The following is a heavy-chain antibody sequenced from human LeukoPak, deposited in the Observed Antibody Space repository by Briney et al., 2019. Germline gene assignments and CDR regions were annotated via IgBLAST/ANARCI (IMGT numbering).Heavy chain of an antibody. J-gene: IGHJ4*02. CDR3: ARAHNWKYGSFDF. D-gene: IGHD1-7*01. CDR2: ISSSSSYI. V-gene: IGHV3-21*01. CDR1: GFTFSSYS. Sequence: GGSLRLSCAASGFTFSSYSMNWVRQAPGKGLEWVSCISSSSSYIYYADSVKGRFTISGDNAKNSLYLQMNSLRAEDTAVYYCARAHNWKYGSFDFWGQGTLVTVSS.